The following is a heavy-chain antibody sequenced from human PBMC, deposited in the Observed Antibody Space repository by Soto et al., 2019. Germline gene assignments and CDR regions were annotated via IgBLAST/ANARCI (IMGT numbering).Heavy chain of an antibody. V-gene: IGHV4-30-2*01. CDR3: ARAAGYDSSGYYSVSTKEHFGY. D-gene: IGHD3-22*01. CDR2: IYHSGST. Sequence: PSETLSLTCAVSGGSISSGGYSWSWIRQPPGKGLEWIGYIYHSGSTYYNPSLKSRVTISVDRSKNQFSLKLSSVTAADTAVYYCARAAGYDSSGYYSVSTKEHFGYWGQGTLVTVSS. J-gene: IGHJ4*02. CDR1: GGSISSGGYS.